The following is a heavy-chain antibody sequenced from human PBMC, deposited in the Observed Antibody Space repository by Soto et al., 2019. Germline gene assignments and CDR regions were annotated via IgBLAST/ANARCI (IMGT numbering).Heavy chain of an antibody. CDR3: ARVVSSWSFDY. J-gene: IGHJ4*02. CDR1: GFTFSSYG. D-gene: IGHD6-13*01. CDR2: IWYDGSNK. V-gene: IGHV3-33*01. Sequence: QAQLVESGGGVVQPGRSLRLSCAASGFTFSSYGMHWVRQAPGKGLEWVAIIWYDGSNKYYADSVKGRFTISRDSSKNTLYLQMNSLRAEDTAVYYCARVVSSWSFDYWGQGTLVTVSS.